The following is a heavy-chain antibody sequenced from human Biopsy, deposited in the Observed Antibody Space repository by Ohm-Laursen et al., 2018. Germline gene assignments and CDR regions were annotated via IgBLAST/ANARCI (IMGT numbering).Heavy chain of an antibody. J-gene: IGHJ4*02. Sequence: GTLSLTCTVSGDSLTSGPENWSWIRQSPGQGLEYIGFIYSGGNTNYSPSLKNRVTKSVDTSKNQFYLKLYSVTAADTAVYYCARGRRTSGWPYFDNWGQGALVIVSP. V-gene: IGHV4-61*01. D-gene: IGHD6-19*01. CDR1: GDSLTSGPEN. CDR2: IYSGGNT. CDR3: ARGRRTSGWPYFDN.